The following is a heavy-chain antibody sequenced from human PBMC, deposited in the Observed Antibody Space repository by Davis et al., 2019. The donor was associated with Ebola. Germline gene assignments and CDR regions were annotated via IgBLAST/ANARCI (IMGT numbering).Heavy chain of an antibody. CDR3: ARGMGATFDY. CDR2: INPSGDYT. CDR1: GYTFTSYY. D-gene: IGHD1-26*01. J-gene: IGHJ4*02. V-gene: IGHV1-46*01. Sequence: ASVKVSCKASGYTFTSYYIHWVRQAPGQGLEWMGIINPSGDYTTSAQKFQGRLTMTRETSTGTMYLELSSLRSEDTAVYYCARGMGATFDYWGQGTLVTVSS.